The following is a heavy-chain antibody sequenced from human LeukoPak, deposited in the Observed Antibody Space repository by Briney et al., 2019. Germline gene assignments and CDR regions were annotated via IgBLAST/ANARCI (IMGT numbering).Heavy chain of an antibody. CDR2: SKYDGSTK. D-gene: IGHD2/OR15-2a*01. Sequence: GGSLRLSCEASGFSLSGSWMHWVRQAPGKGLMWVSQSKYDGSTKSYAASVRGRFTISRDNAKNTLYLHIDSLRAEDTAVYYCARSDYFHNWGQGTMVVVSA. J-gene: IGHJ3*01. CDR1: GFSLSGSW. CDR3: ARSDYFHN. V-gene: IGHV3-74*01.